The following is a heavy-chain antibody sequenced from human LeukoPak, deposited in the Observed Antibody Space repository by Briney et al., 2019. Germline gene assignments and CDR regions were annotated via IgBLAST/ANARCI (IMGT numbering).Heavy chain of an antibody. CDR2: IKQDGSEK. D-gene: IGHD2-8*01. CDR3: AGDRTRHCTNGICSPNYYFDY. Sequence: GGSLRLSCAASGFTLSSYWMSWVRQAPGKGLEWVANIKQDGSEKYYVDSMKGRFTISRDNAKNSLYLQMNSLRAEDTAVYYCAGDRTRHCTNGICSPNYYFDYWGQGTLVTVSS. CDR1: GFTLSSYW. J-gene: IGHJ4*02. V-gene: IGHV3-7*01.